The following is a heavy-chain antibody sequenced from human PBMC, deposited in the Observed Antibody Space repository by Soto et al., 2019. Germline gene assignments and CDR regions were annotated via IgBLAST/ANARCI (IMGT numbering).Heavy chain of an antibody. Sequence: EVQLVESGGGLVKPGGSLRLSCAASGFTFSSYAMHWVRQAPGKGLEYVSAISSNGGSTYYANSVKGRFTISRDNSKNTLYHQMGSLRAEDMAVYYCARGPGYYFDYWGQGTLVTVSS. V-gene: IGHV3-64*01. CDR3: ARGPGYYFDY. CDR1: GFTFSSYA. CDR2: ISSNGGST. J-gene: IGHJ4*02.